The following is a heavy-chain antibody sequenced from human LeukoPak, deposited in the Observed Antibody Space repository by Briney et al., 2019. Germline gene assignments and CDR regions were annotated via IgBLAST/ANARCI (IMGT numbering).Heavy chain of an antibody. J-gene: IGHJ4*02. CDR1: GFTFSSYA. D-gene: IGHD6-13*01. CDR3: WIAAAGTTFDY. V-gene: IGHV3-23*01. CDR2: ISGSGGST. Sequence: GGSLRLSCAASGFTFSSYAMSWVRQAPGKGVEWVSAISGSGGSTYYADSVKGRFTISRDNSKNTLYLQMNSLTAEDTAVYYCWIAAAGTTFDYWGQGTLVTVSS.